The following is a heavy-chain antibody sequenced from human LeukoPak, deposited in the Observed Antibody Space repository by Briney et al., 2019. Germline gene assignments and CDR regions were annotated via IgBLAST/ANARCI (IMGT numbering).Heavy chain of an antibody. CDR2: IIPIFGTA. CDR1: GGTFSSYA. Sequence: GASVKVSYKASGGTFSSYAISWVRQAPGQGLEWMGGIIPIFGTANYAQKFQGRVTITTDESTSTAYMELSSLRSEDTAVYYCASLRGAGPHDYWGQGTLVTVSS. V-gene: IGHV1-69*05. D-gene: IGHD6-13*01. J-gene: IGHJ4*02. CDR3: ASLRGAGPHDY.